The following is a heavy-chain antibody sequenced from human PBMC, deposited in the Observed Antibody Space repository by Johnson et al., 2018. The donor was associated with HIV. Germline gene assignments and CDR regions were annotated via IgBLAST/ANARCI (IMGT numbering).Heavy chain of an antibody. J-gene: IGHJ3*02. Sequence: QVQLVESGGGVVQPGGSLRLSCAASGFSFSTYGMYWVRQAPGKGLEWVSVIYSGDSEYYADYVKGRFIISRDNSKNTLYLQMNSLRAEDTAVYYCARSSTVGTPHDIWGQGTMVTVSS. CDR1: GFSFSTYG. CDR3: ARSSTVGTPHDI. CDR2: IYSGDSE. D-gene: IGHD4-23*01. V-gene: IGHV3-NL1*01.